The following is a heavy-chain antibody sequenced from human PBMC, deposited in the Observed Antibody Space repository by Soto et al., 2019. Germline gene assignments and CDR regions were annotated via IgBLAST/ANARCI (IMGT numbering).Heavy chain of an antibody. CDR2: IIPIFGTA. CDR1: GGTFSSYA. Sequence: QVQLVQSRAEVKKPGSSVKVSCKASGGTFSSYAISWVRQAPGQGLEWMGGIIPIFGTANYAQKFQGRVTITADESTSTAYMELSSLRSEDTAVYYCARIGRRYSSSGNWFDPWGQGTLVTVSS. J-gene: IGHJ5*02. CDR3: ARIGRRYSSSGNWFDP. V-gene: IGHV1-69*01. D-gene: IGHD6-13*01.